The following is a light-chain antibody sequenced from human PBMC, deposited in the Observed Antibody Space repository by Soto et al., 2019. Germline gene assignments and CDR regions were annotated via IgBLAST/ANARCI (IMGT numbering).Light chain of an antibody. J-gene: IGKJ5*01. CDR1: QSVSNNY. Sequence: EVVLTQSPVTLSLSPGQRATLSCRASQSVSNNYLAWYQQKPGQAPRLLIYDASYRATDIPPRFSGSGSGTDFTLTISSLEPEDFAVYYCQQRRSWPPTITFGQGTRLEN. CDR2: DAS. V-gene: IGKV3-11*01. CDR3: QQRRSWPPTIT.